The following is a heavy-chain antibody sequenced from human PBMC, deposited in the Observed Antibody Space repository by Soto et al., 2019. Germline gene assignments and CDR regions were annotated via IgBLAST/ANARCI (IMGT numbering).Heavy chain of an antibody. Sequence: DSLKISCKGSGYNFISHWISWVRQMPGKGLEWMGWIDPNGSYTRYSPSVEGHVSITADESNRTVYLQWSSLKATDTALYYGLRHWDHFDSSGYDFDSWGEGTPVIVSA. J-gene: IGHJ4*02. CDR2: IDPNGSYT. CDR3: LRHWDHFDSSGYDFDS. CDR1: GYNFISHW. D-gene: IGHD3-22*01. V-gene: IGHV5-10-1*01.